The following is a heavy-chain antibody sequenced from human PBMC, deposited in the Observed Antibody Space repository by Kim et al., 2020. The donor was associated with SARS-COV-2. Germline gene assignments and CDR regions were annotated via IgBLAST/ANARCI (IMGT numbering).Heavy chain of an antibody. J-gene: IGHJ4*02. CDR3: ARAVPRAATLVYFDY. V-gene: IGHV3-7*03. D-gene: IGHD2-15*01. CDR1: GFTFSSYW. CDR2: IKQDGSEK. Sequence: GGSLRLSCAASGFTFSSYWMSWVRQAPGKGLEWVANIKQDGSEKYYVDSVKGRFTISRDNAKNSLYLQMNSLRAEDTAVYYCARAVPRAATLVYFDYWGQGTLVTVSS.